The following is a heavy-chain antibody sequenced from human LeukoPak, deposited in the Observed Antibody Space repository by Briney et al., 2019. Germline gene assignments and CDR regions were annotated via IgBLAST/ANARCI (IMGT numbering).Heavy chain of an antibody. CDR1: GFTFSSYG. D-gene: IGHD5-12*01. V-gene: IGHV3-33*03. CDR2: IWYDGSNK. J-gene: IGHJ4*02. Sequence: VGSLRLSCAASGFTFSSYGIHWVRQAPGKGLEWVAVIWYDGSNKYYADSVKGRFTITRDNSKNTLYLQTNSLRAEDTAVYYCARSRGYSGYDFDYWGQGTLVTVSS. CDR3: ARSRGYSGYDFDY.